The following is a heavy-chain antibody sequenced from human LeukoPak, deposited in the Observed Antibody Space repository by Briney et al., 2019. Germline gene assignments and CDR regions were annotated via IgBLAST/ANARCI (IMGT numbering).Heavy chain of an antibody. CDR3: ARGKKQTVGYYFDY. J-gene: IGHJ4*02. V-gene: IGHV4-61*02. Sequence: SQTLSLTCTVSGGSISSGSYYWSWIRQPAGKGLEWIGRIYTSGSTNYNPSLKSRVTISVDTSKNQFSLKLSSVTAADTAVYYCARGKKQTVGYYFDYWGQGTLVTVSS. D-gene: IGHD1-1*01. CDR2: IYTSGST. CDR1: GGSISSGSYY.